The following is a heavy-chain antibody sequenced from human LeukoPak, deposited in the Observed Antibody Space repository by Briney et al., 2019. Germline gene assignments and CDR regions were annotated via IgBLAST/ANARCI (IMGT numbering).Heavy chain of an antibody. CDR1: GGSFSGYY. CDR2: INHSGST. J-gene: IGHJ6*03. Sequence: SETLSLTCAVYGGSFSGYYWSWIRQPPGKGLEWIGEINHSGSTNYNPSLKSRVTISVDTSKNQFSLKLSSVTAADTAVYYCARGDSGYYGSGSYYKSFYYYYYMDVWGKGTTVTVSS. CDR3: ARGDSGYYGSGSYYKSFYYYYYMDV. V-gene: IGHV4-34*01. D-gene: IGHD3-10*01.